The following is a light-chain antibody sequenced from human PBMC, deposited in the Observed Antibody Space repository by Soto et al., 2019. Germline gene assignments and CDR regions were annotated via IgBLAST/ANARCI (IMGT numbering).Light chain of an antibody. J-gene: IGLJ1*01. CDR1: SSDVGAYNY. Sequence: QSALTQPASVSGSPGQSITISCTGTSSDVGAYNYDSWYQQHPGKVPKLIIYDVNNRPSGVSNRFSGSKPGNTASLTISGLQTEDEADYYCSSYTSATTYVFGTGTKLTVL. V-gene: IGLV2-14*01. CDR3: SSYTSATTYV. CDR2: DVN.